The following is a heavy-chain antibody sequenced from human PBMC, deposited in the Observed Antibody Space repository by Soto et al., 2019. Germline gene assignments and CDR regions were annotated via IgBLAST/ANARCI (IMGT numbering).Heavy chain of an antibody. V-gene: IGHV3-7*03. CDR1: GFTFSSYW. J-gene: IGHJ4*02. D-gene: IGHD3-22*01. CDR2: IKQDGSEK. Sequence: PGGSLRLSCAASGFTFSSYWMSWVRQAPGKGLEWVANIKQDGSEKYYVDSVKGRFTISRDNAKNSLYLQMNSLRAEDTAVYYCARAQEITMIVVVHPFDYWGQGTLVTVSS. CDR3: ARAQEITMIVVVHPFDY.